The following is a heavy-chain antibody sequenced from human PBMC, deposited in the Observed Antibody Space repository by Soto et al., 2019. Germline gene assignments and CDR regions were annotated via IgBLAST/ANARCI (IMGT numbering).Heavy chain of an antibody. CDR2: SSAYNGNT. J-gene: IGHJ4*02. V-gene: IGHV1-18*01. CDR3: ARDPPPPDY. Sequence: QVQLVQSGAEVKKPGASVTVSCKASGYTFASYAISWLRQAPGHGLEWMGWSSAYNGNTNYAQKLLGRVTMTTDTSTSTAYVELRGLRSDDTAGYYCARDPPPPDYWGQGTLVTVSS. CDR1: GYTFASYA.